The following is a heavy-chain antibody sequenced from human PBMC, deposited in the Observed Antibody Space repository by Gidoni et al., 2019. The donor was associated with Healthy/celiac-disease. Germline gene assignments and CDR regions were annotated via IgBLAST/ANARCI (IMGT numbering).Heavy chain of an antibody. CDR3: ARAREKQLASYYFDY. Sequence: QVQLVESGGGLVKPGGSLRLSCAVSGFTFSDYYMCWIRQAPGKGLEWVSYISSSSSYTNYADSVKGRFTISRDNAKNSLYLQMNSLRAEDTAVYYCARAREKQLASYYFDYWGQGTLVTVSS. CDR1: GFTFSDYY. J-gene: IGHJ4*02. CDR2: ISSSSSYT. V-gene: IGHV3-11*05. D-gene: IGHD6-13*01.